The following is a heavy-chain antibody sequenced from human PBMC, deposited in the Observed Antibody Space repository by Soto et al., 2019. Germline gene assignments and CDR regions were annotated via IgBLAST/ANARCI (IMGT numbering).Heavy chain of an antibody. CDR3: ARVLVAGAVGYSSSYEDY. D-gene: IGHD6-13*01. V-gene: IGHV1-18*01. CDR2: ISAYNGNT. Sequence: QVQLVQSGAEVKKPGASVKVSCKASGYTFTSYGISWVRQAPGQGLEWKGWISAYNGNTNYAQKLQGRVTMTTDTSSSTAYMELRSLRSDDTAVYYCARVLVAGAVGYSSSYEDYWGQGTLVTVSS. CDR1: GYTFTSYG. J-gene: IGHJ4*02.